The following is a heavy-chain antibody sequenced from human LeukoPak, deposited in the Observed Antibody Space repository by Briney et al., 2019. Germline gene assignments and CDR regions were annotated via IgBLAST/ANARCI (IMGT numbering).Heavy chain of an antibody. Sequence: GGSLRLSCAASGFTFSSYSMNWVRQAPGKGLEWVSSISSSSSYIYYADSVKGRFTISRDNAKNSLYLQMNSLRAEDTAVYYCARDSPNYDILTGYYNPYYYYYMDVWGKGTTVTISS. J-gene: IGHJ6*03. V-gene: IGHV3-21*01. D-gene: IGHD3-9*01. CDR2: ISSSSSYI. CDR3: ARDSPNYDILTGYYNPYYYYYMDV. CDR1: GFTFSSYS.